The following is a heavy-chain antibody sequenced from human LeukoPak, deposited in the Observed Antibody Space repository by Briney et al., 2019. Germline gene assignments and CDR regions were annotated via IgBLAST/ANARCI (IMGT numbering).Heavy chain of an antibody. Sequence: PGGSLRLSCAASGFPFNAYALHWVRQAPGKGLEWVAAISYDGRKTHYADSVKGRFTISRDNSKNTLYLQMNSLRAEDTAVYYCARESLEELLPYYWGQGTLVTVSS. CDR2: ISYDGRKT. V-gene: IGHV3-30*04. J-gene: IGHJ4*02. D-gene: IGHD3-10*01. CDR1: GFPFNAYA. CDR3: ARESLEELLPYY.